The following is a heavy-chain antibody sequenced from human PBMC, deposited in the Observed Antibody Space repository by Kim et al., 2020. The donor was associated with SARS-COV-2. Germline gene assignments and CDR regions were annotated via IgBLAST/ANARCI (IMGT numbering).Heavy chain of an antibody. CDR3: ARVPKFYYDSSGYYSGAFDI. Sequence: SETLSLTCTVSGGSISSGGYYWSWIRQHPGKGLEWIGYIYYSGSTYYNPSLKSRVTISVDTSKNQFSLKLSSVTAADTAVYYCARVPKFYYDSSGYYSGAFDIWGQGTMVTVSS. V-gene: IGHV4-31*03. D-gene: IGHD3-22*01. CDR1: GGSISSGGYY. J-gene: IGHJ3*02. CDR2: IYYSGST.